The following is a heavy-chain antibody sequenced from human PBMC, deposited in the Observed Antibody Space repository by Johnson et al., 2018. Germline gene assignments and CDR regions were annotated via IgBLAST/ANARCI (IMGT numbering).Heavy chain of an antibody. CDR3: ARDFVLQH. V-gene: IGHV3-30*03. J-gene: IGHJ1*01. CDR2: ISHVGTTE. CDR1: GFTFSDYG. Sequence: QVQLVESGGGVVQXGRSLRLSCTASGFTFSDYGMHWVRQAPGKGLEWVAVISHVGTTEYYVDSVKGRFTISRDNAKNSLSLQMNSLRAEDTAVYYCARDFVLQHWGQGTLVTVSS. D-gene: IGHD6-6*01.